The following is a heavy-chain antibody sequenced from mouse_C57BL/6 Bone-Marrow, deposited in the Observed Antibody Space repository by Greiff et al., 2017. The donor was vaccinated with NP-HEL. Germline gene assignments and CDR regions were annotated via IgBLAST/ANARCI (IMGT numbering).Heavy chain of an antibody. V-gene: IGHV1-81*01. CDR1: GYTFTSYG. CDR2: IYPRSGNT. Sequence: LEESGAELARPGASVKLSCKASGYTFTSYGISWVKQRTGQGLEWIGEIYPRSGNTYYNEKFKGKATLTADKSSSTAYMELRSLTSEDSAVYFCARGGYYFDYWGQGTTLTVSS. J-gene: IGHJ2*01. CDR3: ARGGYYFDY.